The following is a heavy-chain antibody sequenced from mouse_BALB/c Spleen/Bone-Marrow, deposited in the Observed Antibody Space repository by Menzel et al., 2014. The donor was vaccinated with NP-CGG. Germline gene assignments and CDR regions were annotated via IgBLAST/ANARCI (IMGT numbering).Heavy chain of an antibody. V-gene: IGHV1S56*01. D-gene: IGHD4-1*01. CDR2: IYPGNVNT. Sequence: VKLMESGPELVKPGASVRISCKASGYTFTSYYIHWVKQRPGQGLEWIGWIYPGNVNTKYNEKFKGKATLTADKSSSTAYMQLSSLTSEDSAVHFCAREANWNFDYWGQGTTLTVSS. CDR3: AREANWNFDY. CDR1: GYTFTSYY. J-gene: IGHJ2*01.